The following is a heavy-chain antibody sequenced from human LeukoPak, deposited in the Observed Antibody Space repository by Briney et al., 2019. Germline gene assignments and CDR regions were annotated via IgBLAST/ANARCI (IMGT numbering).Heavy chain of an antibody. CDR2: IYYSGST. V-gene: IGHV4-39*07. J-gene: IGHJ3*02. Sequence: SETLSLTCTVSGGSISSSSYYWGWIRQPPGKGLEWIGSIYYSGSTYYNPSLKSRVTISVDTSKNQFSLKLSSVTAADTAVYYCARRSGYCGGDCWAFDIWGQGTMVTVSS. CDR1: GGSISSSSYY. CDR3: ARRSGYCGGDCWAFDI. D-gene: IGHD2-21*02.